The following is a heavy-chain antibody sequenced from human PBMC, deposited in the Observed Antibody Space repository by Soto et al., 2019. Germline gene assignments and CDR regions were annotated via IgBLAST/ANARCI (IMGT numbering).Heavy chain of an antibody. J-gene: IGHJ3*02. CDR1: GFTVSSNY. Sequence: GGSLRLSCAASGFTVSSNYMSWVRQAPGKGLEWVSVIYSGGSTYYAESVKGRFTISRHNSKNTLYLQMNSLRAEDTAVYYCARESDSSSLHDAFDIWGQGTMVTVSS. V-gene: IGHV3-53*04. CDR2: IYSGGST. D-gene: IGHD6-13*01. CDR3: ARESDSSSLHDAFDI.